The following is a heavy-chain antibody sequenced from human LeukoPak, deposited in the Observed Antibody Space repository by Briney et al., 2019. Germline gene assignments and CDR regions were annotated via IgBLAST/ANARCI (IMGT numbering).Heavy chain of an antibody. V-gene: IGHV3-9*01. CDR3: AKESGYSSSWYLYRWFDP. CDR1: GFTFDDYA. J-gene: IGHJ5*02. D-gene: IGHD6-13*01. CDR2: ISWNSGSI. Sequence: GRSLRLSCAASGFTFDDYAMHWVRQAPGKGLEWVSGISWNSGSIGYADSVKGRFTISRDNAKNSLYLQMNSLRAEDTALYYCAKESGYSSSWYLYRWFDPWGQGTLDTVSS.